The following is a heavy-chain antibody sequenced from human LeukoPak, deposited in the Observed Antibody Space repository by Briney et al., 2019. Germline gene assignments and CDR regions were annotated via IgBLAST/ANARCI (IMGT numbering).Heavy chain of an antibody. D-gene: IGHD5-12*01. Sequence: SVKVSCKASGYTFTGYYMHWVRQAPGQGLEWMGRIIPIFGTANYAQKFQGRVTITADESTSTAYMELSSLRSEDTAVYYCAREGRVATIVSPSGYNWFDPWGQGTLVTVSS. V-gene: IGHV1-69*13. CDR3: AREGRVATIVSPSGYNWFDP. CDR1: GYTFTGYY. J-gene: IGHJ5*02. CDR2: IIPIFGTA.